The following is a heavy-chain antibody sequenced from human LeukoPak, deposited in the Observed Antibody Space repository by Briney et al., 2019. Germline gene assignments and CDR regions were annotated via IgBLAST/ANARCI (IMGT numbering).Heavy chain of an antibody. D-gene: IGHD3-3*01. V-gene: IGHV5-51*01. CDR2: IYPGDSDT. CDR3: ALSYYDFWSGYPPQYNWFDP. Sequence: GESLKISCKGSGYSFTSYWIGWVRQMPGKGREWMGIIYPGDSDTRYSPSFQGQVTISADKSISTAYLQWSSLKASDTAMYYCALSYYDFWSGYPPQYNWFDPWGQGTLVTVSS. J-gene: IGHJ5*02. CDR1: GYSFTSYW.